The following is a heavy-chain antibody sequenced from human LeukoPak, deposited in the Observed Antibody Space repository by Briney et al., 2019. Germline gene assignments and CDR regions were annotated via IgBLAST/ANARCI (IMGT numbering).Heavy chain of an antibody. CDR3: ARKIGSSGAFDI. CDR1: GGPISSTNW. D-gene: IGHD1-26*01. CDR2: IYHSGST. J-gene: IGHJ3*02. Sequence: PSETLSLTCAVSGGPISSTNWWSWVRPPPGKGLEWIGEIYHSGSTNYNPSLRSRITISVDKSKDQFSLRLSSVTAADTAVYYCARKIGSSGAFDIWGQGTMVTVSS. V-gene: IGHV4-4*02.